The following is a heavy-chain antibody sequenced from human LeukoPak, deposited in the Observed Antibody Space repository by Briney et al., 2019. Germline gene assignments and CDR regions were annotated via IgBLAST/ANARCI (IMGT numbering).Heavy chain of an antibody. V-gene: IGHV4-59*12. D-gene: IGHD3-10*01. CDR3: ARGWGYYGSGRTPHYFDY. Sequence: SETLSLTCTVSGGSISSYYWSWIRQPPGKGLEWIGYIYYSGSTNYNPSLKSRVTISVGTSKNQFSLKLSSVTAADTAVYYCARGWGYYGSGRTPHYFDYWGQGTLVTVSS. CDR1: GGSISSYY. J-gene: IGHJ4*02. CDR2: IYYSGST.